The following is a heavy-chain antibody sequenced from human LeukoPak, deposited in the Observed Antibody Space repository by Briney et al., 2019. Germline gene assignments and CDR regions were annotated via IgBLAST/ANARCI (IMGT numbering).Heavy chain of an antibody. CDR2: IYYSGST. CDR1: GGSISSSSYY. Sequence: PSETLSLTCTVSGGSISSSSYYWGWLRQPPGKGLEWIGSIYYSGSTYYNPSLKRRVTISVNTSKNQFSLKLSSVTAADTAVYYCAMRPKNRAFDIWGQGTMVTVSS. CDR3: AMRPKNRAFDI. V-gene: IGHV4-39*01. J-gene: IGHJ3*02.